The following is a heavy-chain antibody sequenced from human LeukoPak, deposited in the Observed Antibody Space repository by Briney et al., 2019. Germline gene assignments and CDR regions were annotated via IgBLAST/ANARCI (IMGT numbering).Heavy chain of an antibody. CDR2: ISSSGSTI. J-gene: IGHJ4*02. CDR3: ARVDSYYDFWSGYYFDY. Sequence: GGSLRLSCAASGFTVSSNYMSWIRQAPGKGLEWVSYISSSGSTIYYADSVKGRFTISRDNAKNSLYLQMNSLRAEDTAVYYCARVDSYYDFWSGYYFDYWGQGTLVTVSS. CDR1: GFTVSSNY. V-gene: IGHV3-11*01. D-gene: IGHD3-3*01.